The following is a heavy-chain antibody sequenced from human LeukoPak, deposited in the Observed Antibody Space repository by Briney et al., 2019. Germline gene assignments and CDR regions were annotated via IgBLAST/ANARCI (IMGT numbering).Heavy chain of an antibody. D-gene: IGHD6-19*01. J-gene: IGHJ4*02. Sequence: ASVKVSCKASGYTFTNYGISWVRQAPGQGLEWMGWISAYNGYTDYAQKLQFRVTMTTDTSTSTAYMELRSLRSDDTAVYYCARGSSGWYDYWGQGTLVTVSS. CDR2: ISAYNGYT. CDR1: GYTFTNYG. V-gene: IGHV1-18*01. CDR3: ARGSSGWYDY.